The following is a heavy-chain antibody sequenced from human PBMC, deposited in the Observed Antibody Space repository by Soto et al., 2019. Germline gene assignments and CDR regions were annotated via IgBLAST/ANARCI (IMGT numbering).Heavy chain of an antibody. CDR1: GGSFSGYY. D-gene: IGHD3-16*02. CDR2: INHSGST. V-gene: IGHV4-34*01. Sequence: QVQLQQWGAGLLKPSETLSLTCAVYGGSFSGYYWSWIRQPPGKGLEWIGEINHSGSTNYNPSLKSRVTISVDTSKNQFSLKLSSVTAADTAVYYCARGTPPYHYIWGSYRFFDYWGQGTLVTVSS. J-gene: IGHJ4*02. CDR3: ARGTPPYHYIWGSYRFFDY.